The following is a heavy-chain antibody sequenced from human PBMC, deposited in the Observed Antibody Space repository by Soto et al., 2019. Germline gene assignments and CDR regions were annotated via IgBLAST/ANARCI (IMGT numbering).Heavy chain of an antibody. D-gene: IGHD5-12*01. Sequence: GGSLRLSCAASGFTFSSYWMHWVRQAPGKGLVWVSRVNSDGSSTSYADSVKGRFTISRDNAKNTLYLQMNSLRAEDTAVYYCARAQYRSNIVATPGPFDYWGQGTLVTVSS. V-gene: IGHV3-74*01. CDR1: GFTFSSYW. CDR2: VNSDGSST. CDR3: ARAQYRSNIVATPGPFDY. J-gene: IGHJ4*02.